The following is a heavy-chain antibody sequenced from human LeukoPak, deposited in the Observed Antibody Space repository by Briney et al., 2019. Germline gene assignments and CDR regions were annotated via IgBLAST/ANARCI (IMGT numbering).Heavy chain of an antibody. CDR1: GFTFKDYG. Sequence: GGSLRLSCAASGFTFKDYGMSWVRQVPGKGLEWTSAINWNGKSIGYADSVQGRFTIFRDNAKNALYLQMNSLRPEDTAVYYCAKDAKDFWSGFPNHDAFDVWGQGTMVTVS. J-gene: IGHJ3*01. D-gene: IGHD3-3*01. CDR2: INWNGKSI. V-gene: IGHV3-20*04. CDR3: AKDAKDFWSGFPNHDAFDV.